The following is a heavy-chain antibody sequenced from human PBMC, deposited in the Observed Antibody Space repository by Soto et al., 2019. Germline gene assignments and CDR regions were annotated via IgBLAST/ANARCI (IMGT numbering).Heavy chain of an antibody. CDR2: TYYRSKWYN. V-gene: IGHV6-1*01. D-gene: IGHD3-22*01. CDR3: AHTPGYYDSSGYSTPYFDY. Sequence: TLSLTCAISGDSVSSNSAAWNWIRQSPSRGLEWLGRTYYRSKWYNDYAVSVKSRITINPDTSKNQLSLQLNSVTPEDTAVYYCAHTPGYYDSSGYSTPYFDYWGQGTLVTVSS. CDR1: GDSVSSNSAA. J-gene: IGHJ4*02.